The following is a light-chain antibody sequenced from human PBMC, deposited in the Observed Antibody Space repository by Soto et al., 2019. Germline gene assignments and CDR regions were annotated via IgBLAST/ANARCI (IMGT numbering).Light chain of an antibody. Sequence: DIQRTQSRSTLAVSVGDRVTINCRASQSLNNYLAWYQQKPGKAPKLLIYDASTLERVVPYRGIFTGSRTEVTLTLSSLQSDEFATSYGQQYYRSSITFGQGTRLEIK. V-gene: IGKV1-5*01. J-gene: IGKJ5*01. CDR2: DAS. CDR1: QSLNNY. CDR3: QQYYRSSIT.